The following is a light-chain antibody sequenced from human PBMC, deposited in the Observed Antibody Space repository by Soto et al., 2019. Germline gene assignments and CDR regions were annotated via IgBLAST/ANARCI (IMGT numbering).Light chain of an antibody. CDR1: QSVDSN. CDR2: DAA. J-gene: IGKJ5*01. CDR3: QQYNNWPPIT. V-gene: IGKV3-15*01. Sequence: EIVMTQSPATLSVSPGERATLSCRASQSVDSNLAWYQQKPGQAPRLLIYDAATRATGIPARFSGSGSGTEFTLTISSLQSEDFAVDYCQQYNNWPPITFGQGTRLEIK.